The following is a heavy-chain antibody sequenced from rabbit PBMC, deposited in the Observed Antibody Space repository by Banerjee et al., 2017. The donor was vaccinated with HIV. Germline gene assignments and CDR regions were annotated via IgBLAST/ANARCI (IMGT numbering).Heavy chain of an antibody. J-gene: IGHJ4*01. CDR1: EFDLSRYY. CDR3: ARYVYSSGSNL. V-gene: IGHV1S45*01. Sequence: QEQLVESGGDLVQPGGSLKLSCKASEFDLSRYYMSWVRQAPGKGLEWIGCIYNGDGSTYYASWAKGRFTISKTSSTTVTLQMTSLTAADTATYFCARYVYSSGSNLWGQGTLVTVS. D-gene: IGHD4-1*01. CDR2: IYNGDGST.